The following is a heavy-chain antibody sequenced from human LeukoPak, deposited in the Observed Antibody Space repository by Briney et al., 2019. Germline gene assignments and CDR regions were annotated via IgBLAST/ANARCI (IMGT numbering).Heavy chain of an antibody. CDR3: AKAGIVILDY. V-gene: IGHV3-30*18. CDR1: GFTFSSYG. D-gene: IGHD1-26*01. J-gene: IGHJ4*02. Sequence: PGRSLRLSCAASGFTFSSYGMHWVRQAPGKGLEWVAVISYDGSNEYYADSVKGRFTISRDNSKNTLYLQMNSLRAEDTAVYYCAKAGIVILDYWGQGTLVTVSS. CDR2: ISYDGSNE.